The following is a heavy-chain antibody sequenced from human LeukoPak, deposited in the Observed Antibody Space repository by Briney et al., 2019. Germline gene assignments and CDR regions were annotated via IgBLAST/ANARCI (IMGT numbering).Heavy chain of an antibody. V-gene: IGHV3-30*01. CDR2: ISYDGSNK. J-gene: IGHJ3*02. Sequence: PGGSLRLSCAASGFTFSSYAMHWVRQAPGKGREWVAVISYDGSNKYYADSVKGRFTISRDNSKNTLYLQMNSLRAEDTAVYYCARVPGIVVGAFDIWGQGTMVTVSS. CDR1: GFTFSSYA. CDR3: ARVPGIVVGAFDI. D-gene: IGHD3-22*01.